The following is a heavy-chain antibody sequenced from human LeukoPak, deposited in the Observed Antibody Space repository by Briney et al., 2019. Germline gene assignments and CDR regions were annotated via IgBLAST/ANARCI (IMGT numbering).Heavy chain of an antibody. Sequence: GVTLRLSCAAPGFTFFTYDMRWVPQARGKGLEGGSVISGSGGSTYYADSVRGRFTISRDNSKNTLFLQMNGLRDEDTAVYYCAKVGPGAIGKAYDCWGQGALVTVAS. CDR3: AKVGPGAIGKAYDC. CDR1: GFTFFTYD. D-gene: IGHD7-27*01. J-gene: IGHJ4*02. CDR2: ISGSGGST. V-gene: IGHV3-23*01.